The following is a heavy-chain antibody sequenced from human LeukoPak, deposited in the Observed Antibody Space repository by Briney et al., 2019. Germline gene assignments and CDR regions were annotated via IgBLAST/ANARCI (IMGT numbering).Heavy chain of an antibody. V-gene: IGHV4-34*01. CDR3: ARGIYYDSSGYNR. D-gene: IGHD3-22*01. Sequence: SETLSLTCTVSGGSISSYYWSWIRQPPGKGLEWTGEINHSGSTNYNPSLKSRVTISVDTSKNQFSLKLSSVTAADTAVYYCARGIYYDSSGYNRWGQGTLVTVSS. J-gene: IGHJ1*01. CDR1: GGSISSYY. CDR2: INHSGST.